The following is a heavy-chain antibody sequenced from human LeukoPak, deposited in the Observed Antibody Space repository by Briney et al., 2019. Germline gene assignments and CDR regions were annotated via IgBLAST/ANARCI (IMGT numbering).Heavy chain of an antibody. Sequence: PSETLSLTCTVSGGSISSSSYHWGWIRQPPGKGLEWIGSIYYSGSTYYNPSLKSRVTISVDTSKNQFSLKLSSVTAADTAVYYCAREGYDFWSGYFDYWGQGTLVTVSS. J-gene: IGHJ4*02. CDR1: GGSISSSSYH. CDR3: AREGYDFWSGYFDY. D-gene: IGHD3-3*01. V-gene: IGHV4-39*07. CDR2: IYYSGST.